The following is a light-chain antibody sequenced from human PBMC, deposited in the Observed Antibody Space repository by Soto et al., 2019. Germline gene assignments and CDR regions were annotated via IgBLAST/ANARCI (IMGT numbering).Light chain of an antibody. CDR3: AAWDDILNGVL. V-gene: IGLV1-44*01. CDR2: SYN. CDR1: SSNIGSNT. J-gene: IGLJ2*01. Sequence: QSVLTQPPSASGTPGQRVIIPCSGSSSNIGSNTVNWYQQIPGTAPKLLIYSYNQRPSGVPDRFSGSKSDTSASLAISGLQSEDEAEYYCAAWDDILNGVLFGGGTKVTVL.